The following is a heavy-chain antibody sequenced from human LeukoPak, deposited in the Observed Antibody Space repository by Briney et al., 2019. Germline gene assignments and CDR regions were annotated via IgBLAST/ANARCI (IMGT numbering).Heavy chain of an antibody. V-gene: IGHV3-23*01. J-gene: IGHJ4*02. CDR3: AKPREWGSREPLEY. D-gene: IGHD2-15*01. CDR2: ISGSGGST. CDR1: GFTFSNYA. Sequence: GGSLRLFCAASGFTFSNYAMTWVRQAPGKGLEWVSTISGSGGSTYSADSVKGRFTISRENSKNTLYLQMNSLRAEDTAVYSCAKPREWGSREPLEYWGQGTLVTVSS.